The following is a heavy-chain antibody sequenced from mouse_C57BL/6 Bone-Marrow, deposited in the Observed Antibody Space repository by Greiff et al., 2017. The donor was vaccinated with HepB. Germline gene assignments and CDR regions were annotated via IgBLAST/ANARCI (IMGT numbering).Heavy chain of an antibody. CDR3: ARSTYGSSFYYAMDY. D-gene: IGHD1-1*01. Sequence: QVQLKQSGAELARPGASVKLSCKASGYTFTSYGISWVKQRTGQGLEWIGEIYPRSGNTYYNEKFKGKATLTADKSSSTAYMELRSLTSEDSAVYFFARSTYGSSFYYAMDYWGQGTSVTVSS. CDR1: GYTFTSYG. J-gene: IGHJ4*01. V-gene: IGHV1-81*01. CDR2: IYPRSGNT.